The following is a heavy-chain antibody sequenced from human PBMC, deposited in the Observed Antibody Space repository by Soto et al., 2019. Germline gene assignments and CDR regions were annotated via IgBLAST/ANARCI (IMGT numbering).Heavy chain of an antibody. D-gene: IGHD3-10*01. CDR2: IYYTGSI. CDR3: VRHGYQWELPSPFWY. Sequence: QLQLQESGPGLVKPSETLSLTCSVSGGSISSTNYYWAWIRQPPGKGLEWIGSIYYTGSINYNPPLQSPVTLPLSTYKSPFSLQLRSVTAADTAIYYCVRHGYQWELPSPFWYWRQGTLVTVSS. CDR1: GGSISSTNYY. V-gene: IGHV4-39*01. J-gene: IGHJ4*02.